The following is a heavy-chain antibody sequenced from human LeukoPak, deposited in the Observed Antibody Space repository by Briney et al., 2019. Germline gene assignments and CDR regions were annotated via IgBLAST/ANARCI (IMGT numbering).Heavy chain of an antibody. CDR1: YGSINSYY. CDR3: AGDYSSGSYRFDF. J-gene: IGHJ4*02. V-gene: IGHV4-59*13. D-gene: IGHD3-10*01. CDR2: IYSSGRT. Sequence: SETLSLTCSVSYGSINSYYWNWIRQPPGKGLEWIGYIYSSGRTTYNPSLKGRVTMSVDTSKNQHYLKLTSVTAADTAVYYCAGDYSSGSYRFDFWGRGSLVTVSS.